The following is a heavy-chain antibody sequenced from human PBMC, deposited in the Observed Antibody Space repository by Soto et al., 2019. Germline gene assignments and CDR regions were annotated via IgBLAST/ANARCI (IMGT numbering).Heavy chain of an antibody. CDR3: ARARDTGPYSGRFLDY. Sequence: EVQLVESGGGLIQPGGSLRLSCAASGFTVSSTYLTWVRQAPGKGLEWVAILYTGTDTVYADSVKGRFTISRDSSKNTFYLHMNSPTAEYTGMYLCARARDTGPYSGRFLDYWGQGSLVTVSS. CDR1: GFTVSSTY. CDR2: LYTGTDT. D-gene: IGHD2-15*01. J-gene: IGHJ4*02. V-gene: IGHV3-53*01.